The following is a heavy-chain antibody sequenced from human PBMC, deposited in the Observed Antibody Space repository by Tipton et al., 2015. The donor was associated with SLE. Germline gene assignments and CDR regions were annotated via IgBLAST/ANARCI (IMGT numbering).Heavy chain of an antibody. V-gene: IGHV3-9*03. CDR1: GFTFDDYA. CDR2: ISWNSGSI. CDR3: AKAGRRSYFDY. Sequence: SLRLSCAASGFTFDDYAMHWVRQAPGKGLEWVSGISWNSGSIGYADSVKGRFTISRDNAKNSLYLQMNSLRAEDMALYYCAKAGRRSYFDYWGQGTLVTVSS. J-gene: IGHJ4*02.